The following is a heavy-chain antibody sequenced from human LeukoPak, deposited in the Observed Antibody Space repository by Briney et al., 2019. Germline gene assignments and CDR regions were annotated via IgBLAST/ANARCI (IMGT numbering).Heavy chain of an antibody. CDR1: GFTFSGYN. Sequence: PGGSLRLSCAASGFTFSGYNMNCVRQAPGKGLEWVSSISSGGSYIYYADSVKGRFTISSDNAKNSLYLQMNSLSAEDTAFYCWARGNYFDHWGQGTLVTVSS. CDR2: ISSGGSYI. J-gene: IGHJ4*02. V-gene: IGHV3-21*01. CDR3: ARGNYFDH.